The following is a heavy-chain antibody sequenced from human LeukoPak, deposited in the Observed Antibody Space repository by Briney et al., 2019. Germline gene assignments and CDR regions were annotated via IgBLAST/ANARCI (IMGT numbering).Heavy chain of an antibody. J-gene: IGHJ3*02. D-gene: IGHD3-22*01. CDR3: ARDFDYYDSSGYPDAFDI. Sequence: PGGSLRLSCAASGFTFSDYYMSWIRQAPGKGLEWVSYISSSGSTIYYADSVKGRFTISRDNAKNSLYLQMNSLRAEDTAVYYCARDFDYYDSSGYPDAFDIWGQGTMVTVSS. CDR1: GFTFSDYY. CDR2: ISSSGSTI. V-gene: IGHV3-11*01.